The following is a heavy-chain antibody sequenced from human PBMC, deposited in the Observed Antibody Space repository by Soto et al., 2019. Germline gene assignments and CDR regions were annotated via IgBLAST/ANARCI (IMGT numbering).Heavy chain of an antibody. CDR3: AKDRDFWSGYYLNDY. Sequence: PGGSLRLSCAASGFTFSSYAMSWVRQAPGKGLEWVSAISGSGGSTYYADSVKGRFTISRDNSKNTLYLQMNRLRAEDTAVYYCAKDRDFWSGYYLNDYWGQGTLVTVPS. D-gene: IGHD3-3*01. CDR2: ISGSGGST. V-gene: IGHV3-23*01. CDR1: GFTFSSYA. J-gene: IGHJ4*02.